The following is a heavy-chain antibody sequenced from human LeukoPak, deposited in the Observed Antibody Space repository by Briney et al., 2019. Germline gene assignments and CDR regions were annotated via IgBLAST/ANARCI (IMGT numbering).Heavy chain of an antibody. Sequence: ASVKVSCKASGYTLTSYDINWVRQATGQGLEWMGWMNPNSGNTGYAQKFQGRVTMTRNTSISTAYMELSSLRSEDTAVYYCASYYYASSGCYSAFDVWGQGTMVTVSS. J-gene: IGHJ3*01. CDR1: GYTLTSYD. D-gene: IGHD3-22*01. CDR2: MNPNSGNT. CDR3: ASYYYASSGCYSAFDV. V-gene: IGHV1-8*01.